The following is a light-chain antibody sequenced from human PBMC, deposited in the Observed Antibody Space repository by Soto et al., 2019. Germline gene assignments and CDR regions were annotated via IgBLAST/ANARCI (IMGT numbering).Light chain of an antibody. CDR2: DTS. J-gene: IGLJ3*02. V-gene: IGLV7-46*01. CDR3: LLSYSGGWV. CDR1: TGPVTSGHY. Sequence: QTVVTQEPSLTVSPGGTVTLTCGSSTGPVTSGHYPYWFQQRPGQAPRTLIYDTSSKQSWTPARFSGSLLGGKAALTLSGAQSEDEAEYYCLLSYSGGWVFGGGTKLTVL.